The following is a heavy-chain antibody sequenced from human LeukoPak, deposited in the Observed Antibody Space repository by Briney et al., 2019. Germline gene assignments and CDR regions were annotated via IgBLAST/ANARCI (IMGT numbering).Heavy chain of an antibody. V-gene: IGHV4-4*09. J-gene: IGHJ4*02. CDR2: IYPSGST. Sequence: SETLSLTCSVSGGSMTSHSWGWIRQTPGKGLEWIGYIYPSGSTNYNPSLKSRVSISVDSSRDQFSLTLTSVTAADTAVYYCARVRPRVVLMGTNHFDYWGPGTLVTVSS. CDR1: GGSMTSHS. D-gene: IGHD7-27*01. CDR3: ARVRPRVVLMGTNHFDY.